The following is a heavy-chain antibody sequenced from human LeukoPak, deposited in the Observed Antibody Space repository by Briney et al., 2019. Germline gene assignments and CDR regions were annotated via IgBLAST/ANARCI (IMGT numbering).Heavy chain of an antibody. J-gene: IGHJ4*02. D-gene: IGHD3-9*01. CDR2: ISGSGGST. CDR3: AKALYDIFTGGDY. Sequence: PGGSLRLSCAASGFTISSNYMSWVRQAPGKGLEWVSAISGSGGSTYYADSVKGRFTISRDNSKNTLYLQMNSLRAEDTAVYYCAKALYDIFTGGDYWGQGTLVTVSS. CDR1: GFTISSNY. V-gene: IGHV3-23*01.